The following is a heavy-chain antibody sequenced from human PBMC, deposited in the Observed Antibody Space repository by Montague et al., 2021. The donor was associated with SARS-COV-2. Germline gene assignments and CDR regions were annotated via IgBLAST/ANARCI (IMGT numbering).Heavy chain of an antibody. Sequence: TLSLTCTVSGGSISSGGYYWSWIRQHPGKGLEWIGYIYYSGSTYYNPSLKSRVTISVDTSKNQFSLKLSSVTAADTAVYHCARDRRLRYFELSYYYYGMDVWGQGTTVTVSS. CDR2: IYYSGST. V-gene: IGHV4-31*03. J-gene: IGHJ6*02. D-gene: IGHD3-9*01. CDR1: GGSISSGGYY. CDR3: ARDRRLRYFELSYYYYGMDV.